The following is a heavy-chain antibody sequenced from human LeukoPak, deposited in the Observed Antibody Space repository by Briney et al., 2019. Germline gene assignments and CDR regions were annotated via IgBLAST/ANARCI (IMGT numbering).Heavy chain of an antibody. Sequence: PGGSLRLSCAASGFTFITYWMHWVRQAPGKGLVWVSRIKSDGGTNYAGSVKGRFTISRDNAKKTVSLQMNSLRPEDTGVYYCARAPSEIGGYYPEYFRHWGQGTLVTVSS. J-gene: IGHJ1*01. CDR3: ARAPSEIGGYYPEYFRH. V-gene: IGHV3-74*01. CDR2: IKSDGGT. D-gene: IGHD3-22*01. CDR1: GFTFITYW.